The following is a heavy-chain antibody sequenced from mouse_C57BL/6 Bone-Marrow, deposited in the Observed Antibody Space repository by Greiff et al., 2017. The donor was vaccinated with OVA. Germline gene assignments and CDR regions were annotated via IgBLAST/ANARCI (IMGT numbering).Heavy chain of an antibody. CDR1: GYTFTSYW. CDR2: IYPGSGST. V-gene: IGHV1-55*01. Sequence: QVQLKQPGAELVKPGASVKMSCKASGYTFTSYWITWVKQRPGQGLEWIGDIYPGSGSTNYNEKFKSKATLTVDTSSSTAYMQLSSLTSEDSAVYYCARKGRIYYYAMDYWGQGTSVTVSS. J-gene: IGHJ4*01. CDR3: ARKGRIYYYAMDY.